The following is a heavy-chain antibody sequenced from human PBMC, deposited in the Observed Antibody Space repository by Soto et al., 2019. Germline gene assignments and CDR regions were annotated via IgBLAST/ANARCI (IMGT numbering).Heavy chain of an antibody. J-gene: IGHJ4*02. D-gene: IGHD3-3*01. CDR3: AREREWNYDFWSNHIRRGAYFDY. CDR2: IIPIFGTA. Sequence: QVQLVQSGAEVKKPGSSVKVSCKASGGTFSSYAISWVRQAPGQGLEWMGGIIPIFGTANYAQKFQGRVTITADESTSTAYMELSSLRSEDTAVYYCAREREWNYDFWSNHIRRGAYFDYWGQGTLVTVSS. CDR1: GGTFSSYA. V-gene: IGHV1-69*01.